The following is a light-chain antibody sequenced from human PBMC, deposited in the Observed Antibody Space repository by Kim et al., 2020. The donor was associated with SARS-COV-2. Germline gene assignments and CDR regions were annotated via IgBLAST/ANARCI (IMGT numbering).Light chain of an antibody. V-gene: IGKV1-39*01. Sequence: DIQMTQSPSSLSASVGDRVTITCRASQSISSYLNWYQQKPGKAPKLLIYAASSLQSGVPSRFSGSGSGTDSTLTISSLQPEDFATYYCQQSYSTPYTFGQGTKLEI. J-gene: IGKJ2*01. CDR3: QQSYSTPYT. CDR2: AAS. CDR1: QSISSY.